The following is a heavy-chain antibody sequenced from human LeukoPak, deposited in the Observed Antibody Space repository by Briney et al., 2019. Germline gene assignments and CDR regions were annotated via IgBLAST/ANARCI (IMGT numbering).Heavy chain of an antibody. J-gene: IGHJ4*02. CDR1: GFTFSSYT. V-gene: IGHV3-23*01. CDR3: AEWGTGNSYFDY. D-gene: IGHD4-23*01. CDR2: ISGSGGST. Sequence: GASLRLSCAASGFTFSSYTMSWVRQAPGKGLEWVSAISGSGGSTYYADSVKGRFTISRDNSKNTLYLQMNSLRAEDTAVYYCAEWGTGNSYFDYWGQGTLVTVSS.